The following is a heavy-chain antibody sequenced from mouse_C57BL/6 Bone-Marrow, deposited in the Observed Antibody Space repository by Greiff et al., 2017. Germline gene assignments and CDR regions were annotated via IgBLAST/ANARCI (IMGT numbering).Heavy chain of an antibody. V-gene: IGHV14-4*01. J-gene: IGHJ1*03. D-gene: IGHD1-1*01. CDR3: TTFLVNYYGSSYWYFDV. CDR2: IDPENGDT. CDR1: GFNIKDDY. Sequence: VQLQQSGAELVRPGASVKLSCTASGFNIKDDYMHWVKQRPEQGLEWIGWIDPENGDTVYASKFQGKATITADTSSNTAYLQLSSLTSEDTAVYYGTTFLVNYYGSSYWYFDVWGTGTTVTVSS.